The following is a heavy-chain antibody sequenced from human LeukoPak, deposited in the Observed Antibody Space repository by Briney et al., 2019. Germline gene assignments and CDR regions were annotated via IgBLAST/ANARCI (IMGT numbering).Heavy chain of an antibody. J-gene: IGHJ5*02. D-gene: IGHD5-12*01. CDR1: GGSININNW. CDR2: IFHSGST. Sequence: SETLSLTCAVSGGSININNWWSWVRQSPGKGLEWIGEIFHSGSTNYNPSLKSRVTMSVEKFKNQFSPKLSSVTAADTAVYYCAGGYSGYANWFDPWGQGTLVTVSS. V-gene: IGHV4-4*02. CDR3: AGGYSGYANWFDP.